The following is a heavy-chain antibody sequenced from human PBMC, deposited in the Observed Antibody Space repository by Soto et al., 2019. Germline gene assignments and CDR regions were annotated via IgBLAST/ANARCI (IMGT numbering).Heavy chain of an antibody. J-gene: IGHJ4*02. D-gene: IGHD2-21*02. CDR2: ISYDGSNK. Sequence: PGGSLRLSCAASGFTFSSYAMHWVRQAPGKGLEWVAVISYDGSNKYYADSVKGRFTISRDNSKNTLYLQMNSLRAEDTAVYYRARDNCGGDCPPGYWGQGTLVTVSS. CDR1: GFTFSSYA. CDR3: ARDNCGGDCPPGY. V-gene: IGHV3-30-3*01.